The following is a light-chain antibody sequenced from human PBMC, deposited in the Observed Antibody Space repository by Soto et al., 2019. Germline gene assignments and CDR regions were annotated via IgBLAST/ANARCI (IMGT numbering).Light chain of an antibody. J-gene: IGKJ1*01. CDR2: GAS. CDR3: QQYVSSPWA. Sequence: EIVVAQCPVTLSLSPVGRATLSWRASQSVTNSFLAWYQQKPGQAPRLLIYGASRRATGIPDRFTGSGSGTDFTLTISRLEPEDFAVYYCQQYVSSPWAFGQGTKVDIK. CDR1: QSVTNSF. V-gene: IGKV3-20*01.